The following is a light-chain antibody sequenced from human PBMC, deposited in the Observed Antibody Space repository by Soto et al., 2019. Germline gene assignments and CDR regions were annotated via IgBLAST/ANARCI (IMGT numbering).Light chain of an antibody. CDR3: QQRSNWIT. CDR1: QSVSSY. J-gene: IGKJ5*01. Sequence: EIVLTQSPATLSLSPGEIATLSCRASQSVSSYLAWYQQKRGQAPRLLIYEASNRATGIPATFSGSGSGTDFTRTISSLEPEDFAVYYCQQRSNWITFGQGTRLEIK. CDR2: EAS. V-gene: IGKV3-11*01.